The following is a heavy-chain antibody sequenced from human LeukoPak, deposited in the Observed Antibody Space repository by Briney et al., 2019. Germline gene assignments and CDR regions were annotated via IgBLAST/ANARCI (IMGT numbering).Heavy chain of an antibody. Sequence: PGGSLRLSCAASGFTFCSYGMHWVRQAPGKGLEWVAFIRYDGSNKYYADSVKGRFTISRDNSKNTLYLQMNSLRAEDTAVYYYAKDSCTNGVCYVSRCLDYWGQGTLVTVSS. J-gene: IGHJ4*02. V-gene: IGHV3-30*02. CDR2: IRYDGSNK. CDR1: GFTFCSYG. CDR3: AKDSCTNGVCYVSRCLDY. D-gene: IGHD2-8*01.